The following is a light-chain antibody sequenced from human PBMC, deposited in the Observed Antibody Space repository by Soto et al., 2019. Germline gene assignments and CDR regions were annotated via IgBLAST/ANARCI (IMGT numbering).Light chain of an antibody. J-gene: IGKJ4*01. V-gene: IGKV1-5*03. Sequence: DIQMTQSPSTLSASLGDRVIITCRASQSISSWLAWYQQKPGRAPKLLIYKASSLESGVPSRFSGSGSGTEFTLTISSLQPDDFATYYCQQYNSYSLTFGGGTKVEIK. CDR3: QQYNSYSLT. CDR2: KAS. CDR1: QSISSW.